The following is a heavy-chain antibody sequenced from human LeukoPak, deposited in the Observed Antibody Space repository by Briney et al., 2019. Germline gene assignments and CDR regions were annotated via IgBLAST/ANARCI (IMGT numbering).Heavy chain of an antibody. D-gene: IGHD4-17*01. CDR3: ASGDPSATTVTGY. CDR1: GFTFSSYA. J-gene: IGHJ4*02. V-gene: IGHV3-21*01. CDR2: ISSSSSYI. Sequence: GGSLRLSCAASGFTFSSYAMSWVRQAPGKGLEWVSSISSSSSYIYYADSVKGRFTISRDSAKNSLYLQMNSLRAEDTAVYYCASGDPSATTVTGYWGQGTLVTVSS.